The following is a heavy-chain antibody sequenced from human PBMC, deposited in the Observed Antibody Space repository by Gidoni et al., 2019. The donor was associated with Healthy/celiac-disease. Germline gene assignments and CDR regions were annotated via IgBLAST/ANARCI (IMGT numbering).Heavy chain of an antibody. Sequence: QVQLQQGGGGLLKASETRSPTCADYGGSLSGYYWSWIRQPPGKGLEWIGELNHSGSTNYNPSLKSRVTISVDTSKNQFSLKLSSVTAADTAVYYCAREMWGLLRSDAFDIWGQGTMVTVSS. CDR1: GGSLSGYY. V-gene: IGHV4-34*01. D-gene: IGHD1-26*01. CDR3: AREMWGLLRSDAFDI. CDR2: LNHSGST. J-gene: IGHJ3*02.